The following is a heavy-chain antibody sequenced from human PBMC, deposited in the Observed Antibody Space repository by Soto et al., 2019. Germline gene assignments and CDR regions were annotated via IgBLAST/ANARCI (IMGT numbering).Heavy chain of an antibody. D-gene: IGHD5-18*01. CDR1: GFSLSTSGVG. CDR2: IYWDDDK. V-gene: IGHV2-5*02. J-gene: IGHJ4*02. Sequence: QITLKESGPTLVQPTQTLTLTCSVSGFSLSTSGVGVTWFRQPPGKALEWLALIYWDDDKRYNPSLKSRLTITKDTSKSQVALTMTHLHPMDTAIYYCAHRVAYSFGAVFDYWCQGTLVTVSS. CDR3: AHRVAYSFGAVFDY.